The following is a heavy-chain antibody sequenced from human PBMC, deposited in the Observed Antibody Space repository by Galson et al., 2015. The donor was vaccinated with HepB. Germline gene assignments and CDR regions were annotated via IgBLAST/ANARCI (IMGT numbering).Heavy chain of an antibody. D-gene: IGHD6-13*01. CDR3: ARHRGDSSPYNWFDP. Sequence: QSGAEVKKPGESLRISCKGSGYSFTSYWISWVRQMPGKGLEWMGRIDPSDSYTNYSPSFQGHVTISADKSISTAYLQWSSLKASDTAMYYCARHRGDSSPYNWFDPWGQGTLVTVSS. J-gene: IGHJ5*02. CDR2: IDPSDSYT. V-gene: IGHV5-10-1*01. CDR1: GYSFTSYW.